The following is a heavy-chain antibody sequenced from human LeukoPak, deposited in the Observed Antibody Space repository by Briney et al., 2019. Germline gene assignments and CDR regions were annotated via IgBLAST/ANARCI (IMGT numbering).Heavy chain of an antibody. CDR1: GFTFSSYW. CDR3: ASYIAVAGLFDY. Sequence: PGGSLRLSCAASGFTFSSYWMSWVRQAPGKGREWVANIKQDGSEKYYVDSVKGRLTISRDNAKNSLYLQMNSLRAEDTAVYYCASYIAVAGLFDYWGQGTLVTVSS. D-gene: IGHD6-19*01. V-gene: IGHV3-7*01. J-gene: IGHJ4*02. CDR2: IKQDGSEK.